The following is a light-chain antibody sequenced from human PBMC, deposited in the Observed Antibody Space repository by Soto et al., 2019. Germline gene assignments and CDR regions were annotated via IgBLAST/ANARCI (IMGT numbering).Light chain of an antibody. Sequence: QSALTQPASVSGSPGQSITMSCTGTSSDVGGYNYVSWYQQHPGKAPKLMIYEVSNRPSGVSNRFSDSKSGNTASLTISGLQAEDEADYYCSSYTASSTLVVFGGGTKPTVL. CDR3: SSYTASSTLVV. CDR1: SSDVGGYNY. V-gene: IGLV2-14*01. J-gene: IGLJ2*01. CDR2: EVS.